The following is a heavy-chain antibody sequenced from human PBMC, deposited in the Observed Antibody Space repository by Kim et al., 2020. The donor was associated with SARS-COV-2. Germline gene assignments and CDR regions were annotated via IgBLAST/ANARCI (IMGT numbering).Heavy chain of an antibody. Sequence: GGSLRLSCAASGFTFSSYAMSWVRQAPGKGLEWVSAISGSGGSTYYADSVKGRFTISRDNSKNTLYLQMNSLRAEDTAVYYCAKDVPALWFGEEYYFDYWGQGTLVTVSS. CDR2: ISGSGGST. J-gene: IGHJ4*02. V-gene: IGHV3-23*01. D-gene: IGHD3-10*01. CDR1: GFTFSSYA. CDR3: AKDVPALWFGEEYYFDY.